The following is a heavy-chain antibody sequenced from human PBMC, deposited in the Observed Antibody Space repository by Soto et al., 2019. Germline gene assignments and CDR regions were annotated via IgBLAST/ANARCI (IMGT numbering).Heavy chain of an antibody. CDR1: GGSIRSYY. Sequence: SETLSLTCTVSGGSIRSYYWSWVRQPAGKGLEWIGRIYTSGSTDYNPSLKSRVTMSVDTSKNQFSLKLSSVTAADTAVYYCARIDYSRQFAPFYYAMDVWGQGTTVTVSS. CDR2: IYTSGST. CDR3: ARIDYSRQFAPFYYAMDV. V-gene: IGHV4-4*07. D-gene: IGHD4-4*01. J-gene: IGHJ6*02.